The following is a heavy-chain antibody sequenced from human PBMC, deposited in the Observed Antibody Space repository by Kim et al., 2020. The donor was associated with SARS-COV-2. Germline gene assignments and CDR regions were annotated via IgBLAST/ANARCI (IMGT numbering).Heavy chain of an antibody. CDR2: IYYSGST. D-gene: IGHD6-13*01. Sequence: SETLSLTCTVSGGSISSSSYYWGWIRQPPGKGLEWIGSIYYSGSTYYNPSLKSRVTISVDTSKNQFSLKLSSVTAADTAVYYCARQKSAAYKRLNWFDPWGQGTLVTVSS. V-gene: IGHV4-39*01. CDR3: ARQKSAAYKRLNWFDP. J-gene: IGHJ5*02. CDR1: GGSISSSSYY.